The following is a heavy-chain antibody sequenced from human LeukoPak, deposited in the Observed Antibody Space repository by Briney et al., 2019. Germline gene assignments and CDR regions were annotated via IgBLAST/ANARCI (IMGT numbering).Heavy chain of an antibody. D-gene: IGHD5-24*01. Sequence: SETLSLTCAVYGGSFSGYYWSWIRQPPGKGLEWIGNIYYGGSTYYSPSLKSRVSISVDTSKNQVSLKLSSVTAADTAVYYCASADGYKIDYWGQGTLVTVSS. CDR3: ASADGYKIDY. J-gene: IGHJ4*02. V-gene: IGHV4-34*01. CDR2: IYYGGST. CDR1: GGSFSGYY.